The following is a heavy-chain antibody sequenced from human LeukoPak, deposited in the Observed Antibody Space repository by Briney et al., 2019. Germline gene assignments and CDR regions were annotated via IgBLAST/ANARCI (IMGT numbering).Heavy chain of an antibody. V-gene: IGHV4-39*07. CDR1: GGSMNINNYY. D-gene: IGHD2-15*01. CDR3: ARGDMGVTSYFDY. J-gene: IGHJ4*02. CDR2: IYYSGST. Sequence: SETLSLTCTVSGGSMNINNYYWAWIRQSPGKGLEWLGSIYYSGSTYYNPSLKSRVTISVDTSKNQFSLKLSSVTAADTAVYYCARGDMGVTSYFDYWGQGTLVTVSS.